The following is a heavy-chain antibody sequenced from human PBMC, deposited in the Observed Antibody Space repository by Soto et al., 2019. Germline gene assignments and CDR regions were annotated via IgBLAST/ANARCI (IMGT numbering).Heavy chain of an antibody. Sequence: RLSCAASGFTFCSYAMIWVRQAPGKGLEWGSAISGSGGSTHYADSVKGRFTISRDNSKNTLYLQMNSLRAEDTAVYYCAKDIAVAALDYWGQGTLVTVSS. CDR3: AKDIAVAALDY. CDR1: GFTFCSYA. CDR2: ISGSGGST. J-gene: IGHJ4*02. V-gene: IGHV3-23*01. D-gene: IGHD6-19*01.